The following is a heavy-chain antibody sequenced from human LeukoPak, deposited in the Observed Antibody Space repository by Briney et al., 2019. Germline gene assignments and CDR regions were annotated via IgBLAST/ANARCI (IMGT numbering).Heavy chain of an antibody. D-gene: IGHD1-26*01. CDR3: ATDPRWEPQFDY. J-gene: IGHJ4*02. CDR2: FDPEDGET. V-gene: IGHV1-24*01. Sequence: ASVKVSCKVSGYTLTELSMHWVRQAPGKGLEWMGGFDPEDGETIYAQKFQGRVTMTEGTSTDTAYMELSSLRSEDTAVYYCATDPRWEPQFDYWGQGTLVTVSS. CDR1: GYTLTELS.